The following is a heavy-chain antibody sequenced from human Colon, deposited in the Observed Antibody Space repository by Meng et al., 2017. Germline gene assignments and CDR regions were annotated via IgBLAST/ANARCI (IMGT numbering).Heavy chain of an antibody. V-gene: IGHV3-7*01. D-gene: IGHD1-26*01. J-gene: IGHJ3*02. CDR3: VTTSGKTFEI. CDR2: IKQDGSEK. Sequence: GESLKISCAASGFTFSSYWMGWVRQGPGKGLEWVANIKQDGSEKYYVDSVKGRFTMSRDNAKNSLYMQMNSLRAEDTAVYYCVTTSGKTFEIWGQGTVVTVSS. CDR1: GFTFSSYW.